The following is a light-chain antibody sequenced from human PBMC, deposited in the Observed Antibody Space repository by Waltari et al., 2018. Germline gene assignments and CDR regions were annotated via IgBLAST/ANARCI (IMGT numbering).Light chain of an antibody. CDR1: SSNLGNNY. J-gene: IGLJ2*01. V-gene: IGLV1-47*01. Sequence: QSVLTQPPSASGTPGQRVTISCSGSSSNLGNNYVYWYRQLPGTSPKLLIYKNNQRPSGGPDRFSGSKSGTSASLAISGLRSEDEADYYCAAWDDSLSGVVFGGGTKLTVL. CDR3: AAWDDSLSGVV. CDR2: KNN.